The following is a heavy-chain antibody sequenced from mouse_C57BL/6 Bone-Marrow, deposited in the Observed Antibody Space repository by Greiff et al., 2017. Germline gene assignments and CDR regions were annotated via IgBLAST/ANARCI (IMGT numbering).Heavy chain of an antibody. D-gene: IGHD1-1*01. CDR2: IRSKSNNYAT. V-gene: IGHV10-1*01. CDR3: VSPLLRNYAMDY. Sequence: EVMLVESGGGLVQPKGSLKLSCAASGFSFNTYAMNWVRQAPGKGLEWVARIRSKSNNYATYYADSVKDRFTISRDDSESMLYLQMNNLKTEDTAMYYCVSPLLRNYAMDYWGQGTSVTVSS. CDR1: GFSFNTYA. J-gene: IGHJ4*01.